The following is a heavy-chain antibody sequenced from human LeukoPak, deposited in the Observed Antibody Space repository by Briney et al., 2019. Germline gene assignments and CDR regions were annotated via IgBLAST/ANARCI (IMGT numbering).Heavy chain of an antibody. D-gene: IGHD3-9*01. V-gene: IGHV3-30*02. Sequence: GSLRLSCAASGFTFSSYGMHWVRQAPGKGLEWVAFIRYDGSNKYYADSVKGRFTISRDNSKNTLYLQMNSLRAEDTAVYYCAKVFPDYDILTGPGDYWGQGTLVTVSS. CDR1: GFTFSSYG. CDR3: AKVFPDYDILTGPGDY. CDR2: IRYDGSNK. J-gene: IGHJ4*02.